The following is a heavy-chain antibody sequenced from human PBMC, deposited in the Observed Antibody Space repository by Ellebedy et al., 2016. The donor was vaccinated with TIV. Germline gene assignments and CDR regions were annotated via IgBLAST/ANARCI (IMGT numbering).Heavy chain of an antibody. J-gene: IGHJ6*02. CDR1: GYTFTSYD. D-gene: IGHD3-10*01. CDR3: ARDYVVRGVINYYYGMDV. Sequence: ASVKVSCXASGYTFTSYDINWVRQATGQGLEWMGWMNPNSGNTGYAQKFQGRVTMTRNTSISTAYMELSSLRSEDTAVYYCARDYVVRGVINYYYGMDVWGQGTTVTVSS. CDR2: MNPNSGNT. V-gene: IGHV1-8*01.